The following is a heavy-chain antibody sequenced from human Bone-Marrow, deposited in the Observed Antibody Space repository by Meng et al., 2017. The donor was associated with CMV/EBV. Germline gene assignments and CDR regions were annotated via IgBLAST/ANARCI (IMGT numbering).Heavy chain of an antibody. D-gene: IGHD1-7*01. CDR1: GFTFTTYW. Sequence: GGSLRLSCAASGFTFTTYWMHWARQAPGKGLVWVSRINTDGSSATYADSVKGRFTISRDNVKITLYLQMNSLRADDTAVYYCARSKGTNDYWGQGPLDTVSS. J-gene: IGHJ4*02. CDR2: INTDGSSA. CDR3: ARSKGTNDY. V-gene: IGHV3-74*01.